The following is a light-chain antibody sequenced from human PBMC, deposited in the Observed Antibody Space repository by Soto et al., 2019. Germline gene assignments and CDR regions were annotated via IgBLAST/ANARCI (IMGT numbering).Light chain of an antibody. J-gene: IGLJ3*02. Sequence: QSALTQPASVSGSPGQAITIACTGSSSDVDVSNLVSWHQQHPGKAPKLFIYEVSQRPSGVSNRFSGSKSGNTASLTISGLQADDGGDYYCCSYAKGPWLFGAGTKLTAL. CDR1: SSDVDVSNL. CDR2: EVS. CDR3: CSYAKGPWL. V-gene: IGLV2-23*02.